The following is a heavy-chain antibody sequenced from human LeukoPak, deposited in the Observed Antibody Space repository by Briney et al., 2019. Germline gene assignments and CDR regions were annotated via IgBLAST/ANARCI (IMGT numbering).Heavy chain of an antibody. CDR1: GGSISIYY. J-gene: IGHJ4*02. D-gene: IGHD3-22*01. CDR2: IYYSGST. V-gene: IGHV4-59*01. Sequence: SETLSLTCTVSGGSISIYYWTWIRQPPGKGLEWIGYIYYSGSTNYNPSLKSRVTISVDTSKNQFSLKLSSVTAADTAVYYCAAGSESYDIRGYSYYFDYWGQGTLVTVSS. CDR3: AAGSESYDIRGYSYYFDY.